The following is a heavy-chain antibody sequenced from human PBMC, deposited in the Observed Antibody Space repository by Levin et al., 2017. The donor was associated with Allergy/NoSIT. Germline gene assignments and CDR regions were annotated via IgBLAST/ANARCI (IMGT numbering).Heavy chain of an antibody. CDR1: GFTFSSYY. CDR3: AKTRGTNSWFTGRVDY. CDR2: IHPDGSGT. Sequence: PGGSLRLSCAASGFTFSSYYMHWLRQAPGKGLVWVSRIHPDGSGTTYADSVKGRFTISRDNARNTLYLEVNSLTADDTALYYCAKTRGTNSWFTGRVDYWGQGTQVTVSS. V-gene: IGHV3-74*01. D-gene: IGHD6-13*01. J-gene: IGHJ4*02.